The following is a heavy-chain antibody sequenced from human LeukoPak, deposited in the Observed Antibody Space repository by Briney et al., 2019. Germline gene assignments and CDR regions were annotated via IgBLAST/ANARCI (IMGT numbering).Heavy chain of an antibody. D-gene: IGHD3-22*01. V-gene: IGHV1-2*02. CDR1: GYTFTGYY. CDR3: ARNDYYDSRTNSDY. CDR2: INPNSGDT. J-gene: IGHJ4*02. Sequence: ASVKVSCKASGYTFTGYYMHWARQAPGQGLEWMGWINPNSGDTNYAQKFQGRVTMTRDTPISTAYMELSRLTSDDTAVYYCARNDYYDSRTNSDYWGQGTLVTVSS.